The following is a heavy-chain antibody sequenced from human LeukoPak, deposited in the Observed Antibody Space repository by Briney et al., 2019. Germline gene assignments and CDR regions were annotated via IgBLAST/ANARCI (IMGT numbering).Heavy chain of an antibody. D-gene: IGHD5-12*01. CDR3: ARGNSGYGNYFDY. Sequence: GESLKIPCKGSGCSFTSYWIGWVRQMPGKGLEWMGIIYPGDSDTRYSPSFQGQVTISADKSISTAYLQWSSLKASDTAMYYCARGNSGYGNYFDYWGQGTLVTVSS. V-gene: IGHV5-51*01. J-gene: IGHJ4*02. CDR2: IYPGDSDT. CDR1: GCSFTSYW.